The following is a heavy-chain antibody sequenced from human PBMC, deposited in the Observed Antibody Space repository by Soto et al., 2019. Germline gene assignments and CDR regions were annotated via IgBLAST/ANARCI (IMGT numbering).Heavy chain of an antibody. CDR2: ISSSGSTI. D-gene: IGHD1-26*01. J-gene: IGHJ3*02. CDR3: ARDQGWELLRAFDI. CDR1: GFTFSSYE. V-gene: IGHV3-48*03. Sequence: PGGSLRFSCAASGFTFSSYEMNWVRQAPGKGLEWVSYISSSGSTIYYADSVKGRFTISRDNAKNSLYLQMNSLRAEDTAVYYCARDQGWELLRAFDIWGQGTMVTVSS.